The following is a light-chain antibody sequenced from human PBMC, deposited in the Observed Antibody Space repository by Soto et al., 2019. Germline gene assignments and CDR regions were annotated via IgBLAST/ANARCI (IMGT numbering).Light chain of an antibody. CDR3: QVWDSSSEHVV. CDR1: KIGSKS. J-gene: IGLJ3*02. CDR2: DDS. Sequence: SYELTHPPSVSVAPGQTARISCGGEKIGSKSVHWYQQKAGQTPELVVYDDSDRPSAIPERFSGSNSGNTASLTITRVEGGDEADYYCQVWDSSSEHVVFGGGTKLTVL. V-gene: IGLV3-21*02.